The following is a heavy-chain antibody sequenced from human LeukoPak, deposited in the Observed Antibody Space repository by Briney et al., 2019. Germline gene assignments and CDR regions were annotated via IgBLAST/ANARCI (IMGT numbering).Heavy chain of an antibody. J-gene: IGHJ5*02. CDR3: ATYLLRYFDWLSGGFDP. CDR1: GYTLTELS. CDR2: FDPEDGET. D-gene: IGHD3-9*01. Sequence: ASVKVSCKVSGYTLTELSMHWVRQAPGKGLEWMGGFDPEDGETIYAQKFQGRVTMTEDTSTDTAYMELSSLRSEGTAVYYCATYLLRYFDWLSGGFDPWGQGTLVTVSS. V-gene: IGHV1-24*01.